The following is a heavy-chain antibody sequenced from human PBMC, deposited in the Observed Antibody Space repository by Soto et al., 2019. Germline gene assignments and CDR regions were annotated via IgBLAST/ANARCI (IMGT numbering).Heavy chain of an antibody. CDR1: GFTFSSYV. J-gene: IGHJ4*02. Sequence: GGSLRLSCAASGFTFSSYVMHWVRQAPGKGLEWVAVIWYDGINKFYADSVKGRFTISRDNSKNTVYLQMNSLRAEDTAVYYCARALYYDFDYWGQGTLVTVSS. V-gene: IGHV3-33*01. CDR3: ARALYYDFDY. CDR2: IWYDGINK. D-gene: IGHD3-3*01.